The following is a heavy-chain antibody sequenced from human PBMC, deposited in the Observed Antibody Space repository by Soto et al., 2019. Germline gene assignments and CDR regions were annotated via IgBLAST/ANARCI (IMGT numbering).Heavy chain of an antibody. V-gene: IGHV3-23*01. CDR3: AKVSASITIFGVVLENYYGMDV. Sequence: GGSLRLSCAASGFTFSSYAMSWVRQAPGKGLEWVSAISGSGGSTYYADYVKGRFTISRDNSKNTLYLQMNSLRAEDTAVYYCAKVSASITIFGVVLENYYGMDVWGQGTTVTVSS. CDR2: ISGSGGST. J-gene: IGHJ6*02. CDR1: GFTFSSYA. D-gene: IGHD3-3*01.